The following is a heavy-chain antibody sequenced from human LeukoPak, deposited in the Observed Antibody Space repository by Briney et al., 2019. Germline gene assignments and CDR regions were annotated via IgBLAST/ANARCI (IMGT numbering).Heavy chain of an antibody. J-gene: IGHJ4*02. CDR3: ATYHFRGDRSHYLDY. CDR1: GGSISSYY. D-gene: IGHD3-10*01. V-gene: IGHV4-59*01. CDR2: MYYSGSS. Sequence: SETLSLTCSVSGGSISSYYWSWIRQPPGKGLEWIGYMYYSGSSNYNPSLKSRVTISVDTSKNQFSLKLSSVTAADTAVYYCATYHFRGDRSHYLDYWGQGILVTVSS.